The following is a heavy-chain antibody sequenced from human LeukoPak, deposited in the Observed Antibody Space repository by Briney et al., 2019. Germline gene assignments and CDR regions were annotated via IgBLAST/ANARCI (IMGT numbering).Heavy chain of an antibody. Sequence: GGSLRLSCAASGFTFSSYTMNWVRQAPGKGLEWVSSISSSSSYIYYADSAKGRFTISRDNAKSSLYLQMNSLRAEDTAVYYCARRGPHEDFDYWGQGTLVTVSS. CDR2: ISSSSSYI. CDR1: GFTFSSYT. CDR3: ARRGPHEDFDY. J-gene: IGHJ4*02. V-gene: IGHV3-21*01.